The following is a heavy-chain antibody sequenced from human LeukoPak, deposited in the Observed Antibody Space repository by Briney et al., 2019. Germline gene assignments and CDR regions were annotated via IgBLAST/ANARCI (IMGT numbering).Heavy chain of an antibody. CDR1: GFTFSSYT. J-gene: IGHJ4*01. CDR2: ISSRSSAI. D-gene: IGHD3-3*01. V-gene: IGHV3-48*01. CDR3: AREDFWNGQYDAFDF. Sequence: GGSLRLSCAASGFTFSSYTMNWVRQAPGEGLEWGSYISSRSSAIYYADSVKGRFTISRDNAKKSLYLEMNSLRAEDTAVYYCAREDFWNGQYDAFDFWGQGTVVTVSS.